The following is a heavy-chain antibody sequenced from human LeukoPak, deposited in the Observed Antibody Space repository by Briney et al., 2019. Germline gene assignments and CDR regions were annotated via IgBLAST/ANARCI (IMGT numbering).Heavy chain of an antibody. CDR3: ARPLGITGTTPFDF. V-gene: IGHV3-20*04. Sequence: PGGSLRLSCVASGFTFNDSGMSWVRQAPWKGLEGISGINWNGRSRGYADSVKGRFTISRDNAKHSLYLEMNSLRAEDTALYFCARPLGITGTTPFDFWGQGTRVTVSS. J-gene: IGHJ4*02. CDR1: GFTFNDSG. D-gene: IGHD1-7*01. CDR2: INWNGRSR.